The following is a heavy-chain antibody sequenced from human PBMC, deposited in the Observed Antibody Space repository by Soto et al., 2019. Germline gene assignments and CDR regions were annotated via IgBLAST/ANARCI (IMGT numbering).Heavy chain of an antibody. J-gene: IGHJ4*02. CDR3: ARGGRAIAVAGTVFDY. Sequence: QVQLVQSGAEVKKPGASVKVSCKASGYTFTGYYIHWVRQAPGQGLEWMGWMNPNSGGTNYAQKFQGWVTMTRDTSISTGYMELSRLRSDDTAVYYCARGGRAIAVAGTVFDYWGQGTLVTVSS. D-gene: IGHD6-19*01. CDR1: GYTFTGYY. CDR2: MNPNSGGT. V-gene: IGHV1-2*04.